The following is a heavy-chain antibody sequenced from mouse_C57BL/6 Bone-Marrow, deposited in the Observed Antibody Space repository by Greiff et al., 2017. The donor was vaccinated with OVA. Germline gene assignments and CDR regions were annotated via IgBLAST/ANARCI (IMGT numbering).Heavy chain of an antibody. Sequence: VQLKESGAELVRPGASVKLSCTASGFNIKDDYMHWVKQRPEQGLEWIGWIDPENGDTEYASKLQGKATITADTSSNTAYLQLSSLTSEDTAVYYGIYDVYFGYFDGWGTGPRSPSPQ. CDR2: IDPENGDT. D-gene: IGHD2-3*01. CDR1: GFNIKDDY. J-gene: IGHJ1*03. CDR3: IYDVYFGYFDG. V-gene: IGHV14-4*01.